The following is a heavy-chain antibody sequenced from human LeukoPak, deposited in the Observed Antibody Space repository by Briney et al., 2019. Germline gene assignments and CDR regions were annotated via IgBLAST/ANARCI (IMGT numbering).Heavy chain of an antibody. CDR3: ARTSGSFVGYLDY. CDR2: TYSDGRT. D-gene: IGHD1-26*01. Sequence: GGSLRLSCAAPGFTVSTNYMSWVRQTPGKGLEWLSVTYSDGRTYYADSVKGRFTISRDNSKNMLYLQMNSLRAEDTAVYYCARTSGSFVGYLDYWGQGTLVTVSS. J-gene: IGHJ4*02. CDR1: GFTVSTNY. V-gene: IGHV3-66*02.